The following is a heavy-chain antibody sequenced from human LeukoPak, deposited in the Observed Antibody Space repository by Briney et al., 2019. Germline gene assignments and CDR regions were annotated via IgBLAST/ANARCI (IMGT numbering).Heavy chain of an antibody. CDR3: QYGSGSYYNIPDNWFDP. V-gene: IGHV3-66*01. J-gene: IGHJ5*02. CDR1: GFTVSSNY. CDR2: IYSGGST. Sequence: GGSLRLSCAASGFTVSSNYMSWVRQAPGKGLEWVSVIYSGGSTYYADSVKGRFTISRDNAKNSLYLQMNSLRAEDTAVYFCQYGSGSYYNIPDNWFDPWGQGTLVTVSS. D-gene: IGHD3-10*01.